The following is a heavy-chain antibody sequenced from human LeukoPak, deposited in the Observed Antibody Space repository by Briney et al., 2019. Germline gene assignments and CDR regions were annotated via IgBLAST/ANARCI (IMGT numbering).Heavy chain of an antibody. Sequence: PSETLSLTCTVSGGSISSYYWSWIRQPPGKGLEWIGYIYYSGSTNYNPSLKSRVTISVDTSKNQFSLKLSSVTAADTAVYYCARHFSPEWWEPRGGFDYWGQGTLVTVSS. CDR1: GGSISSYY. CDR2: IYYSGST. V-gene: IGHV4-59*08. CDR3: ARHFSPEWWEPRGGFDY. J-gene: IGHJ4*02. D-gene: IGHD1-26*01.